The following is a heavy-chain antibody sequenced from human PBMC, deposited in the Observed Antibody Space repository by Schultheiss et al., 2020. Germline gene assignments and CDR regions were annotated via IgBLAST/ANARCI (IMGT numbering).Heavy chain of an antibody. V-gene: IGHV1-3*01. D-gene: IGHD2-21*01. CDR1: GYTFTSYA. J-gene: IGHJ4*02. Sequence: ASVKVSCKASGYTFTSYAMHWVRQAPGQRLEWMGWINAGNGNTKYSQKFQGRVTITRDTSASTAYMELSSLRSEDTAVYYCARGGWYCGGDCYSSLDYWGQGTLVTVSS. CDR3: ARGGWYCGGDCYSSLDY. CDR2: INAGNGNT.